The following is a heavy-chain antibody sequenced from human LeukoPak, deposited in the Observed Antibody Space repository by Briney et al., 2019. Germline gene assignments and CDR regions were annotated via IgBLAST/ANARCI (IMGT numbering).Heavy chain of an antibody. Sequence: GASVKVSCKASGYTFTGYYMHWVRQAPGQGLEWMGWINPNSGGTNYAQKFQGRVTMTRDTSISTAYMELSSLRSEDTAVYYCARDQSAYCSGGSCPPMYNWFDPWGQGTLVTVSS. CDR2: INPNSGGT. D-gene: IGHD2-15*01. CDR3: ARDQSAYCSGGSCPPMYNWFDP. V-gene: IGHV1-2*02. CDR1: GYTFTGYY. J-gene: IGHJ5*02.